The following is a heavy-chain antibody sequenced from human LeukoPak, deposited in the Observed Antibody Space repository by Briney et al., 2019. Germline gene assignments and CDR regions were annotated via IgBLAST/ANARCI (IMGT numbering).Heavy chain of an antibody. CDR2: IYCSGST. J-gene: IGHJ4*02. CDR3: ARDLLGGMDY. V-gene: IGHV4-59*01. D-gene: IGHD1-14*01. Sequence: KPSETLSLTCTVSGGSISSYYWSWIRQPPGKGLEWIGYIYCSGSTNYNPSLKSRVTISVDTSKNQFSLKLSSVTAADTAVYYCARDLLGGMDYWGQGTLVTVSS. CDR1: GGSISSYY.